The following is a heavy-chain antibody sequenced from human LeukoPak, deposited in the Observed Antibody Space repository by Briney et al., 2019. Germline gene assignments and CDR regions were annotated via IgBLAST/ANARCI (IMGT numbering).Heavy chain of an antibody. D-gene: IGHD3-3*01. Sequence: KPSETLSLTCSVSGGSIISSNYYWGWIRQPPGKGLEWIGSIYQSGSGSSYYNPSLKNRVTISGDTSKNQFFLRLCPVTAADTAVYYCASTLRFLPYRRFDYWGQGTLVTVPS. J-gene: IGHJ4*02. CDR1: GGSIISSNYY. CDR3: ASTLRFLPYRRFDY. V-gene: IGHV4-39*01. CDR2: IYQSGSGSS.